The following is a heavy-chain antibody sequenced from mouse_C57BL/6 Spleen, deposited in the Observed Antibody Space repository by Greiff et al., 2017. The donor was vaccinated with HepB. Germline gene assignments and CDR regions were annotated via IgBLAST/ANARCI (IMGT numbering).Heavy chain of an antibody. J-gene: IGHJ3*01. CDR1: GYAFSSSW. D-gene: IGHD1-1*01. CDR2: IYPGDGDT. CDR3: ARMDTTVVEGAY. V-gene: IGHV1-82*01. Sequence: VQLQQSGPELVKPGASVKISCKASGYAFSSSWMNWVKQRPGKGLEWIGRIYPGDGDTNYNGKFKGKATLTADKSSSTAYMQLSSLTSEDSAVYCCARMDTTVVEGAYWGQGTLVTVSA.